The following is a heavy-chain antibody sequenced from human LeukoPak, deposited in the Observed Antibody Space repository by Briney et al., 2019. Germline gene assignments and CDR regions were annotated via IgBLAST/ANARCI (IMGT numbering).Heavy chain of an antibody. V-gene: IGHV1-69*04. CDR1: GGTFSSYT. Sequence: SVKYSCKASGGTFSSYTISWVRQAPGQGLEWMGRIIPILGIANYAQKFKGRVTITADKSTSTAYMELSSLRSEDTAVYYCARDGRYCSSTSCYPYYGMDVWGQGTTVTVSS. D-gene: IGHD2-2*01. CDR2: IIPILGIA. CDR3: ARDGRYCSSTSCYPYYGMDV. J-gene: IGHJ6*02.